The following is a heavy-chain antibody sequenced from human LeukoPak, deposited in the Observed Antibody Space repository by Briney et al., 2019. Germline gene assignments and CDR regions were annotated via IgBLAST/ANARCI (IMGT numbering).Heavy chain of an antibody. CDR2: IYSGGGT. Sequence: GGSLRLSCGASGFIVSSNYMSWVRQAPGKGLEWVSVIYSGGGTYYADSVKGRFTISRDNSKNTLYLQMNSLRAEDTAVYYCAREDILTGFDYWGQGTLVTVSS. CDR3: AREDILTGFDY. CDR1: GFIVSSNY. D-gene: IGHD3-9*01. J-gene: IGHJ4*02. V-gene: IGHV3-53*01.